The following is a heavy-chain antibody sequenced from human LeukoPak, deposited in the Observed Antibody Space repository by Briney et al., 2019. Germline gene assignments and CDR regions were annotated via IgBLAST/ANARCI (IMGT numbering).Heavy chain of an antibody. V-gene: IGHV3-30-3*01. CDR3: AREISPYYYGMDV. CDR1: GFTFSSYA. J-gene: IGHJ6*02. CDR2: ISYDGSNK. D-gene: IGHD2/OR15-2a*01. Sequence: GGSLRLSCAASGFTFSSYAMSWVRQAPGKGLEWVAVISYDGSNKYYADSVKGRFTISRDNSKNTLYLQMNSLRAEDTAVYYCAREISPYYYGMDVWGQGTTVTVSS.